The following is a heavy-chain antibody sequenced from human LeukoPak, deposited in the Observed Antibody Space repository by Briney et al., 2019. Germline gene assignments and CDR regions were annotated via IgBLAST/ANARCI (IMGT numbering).Heavy chain of an antibody. J-gene: IGHJ4*02. D-gene: IGHD3-3*01. CDR3: ARRALRFLYYFDY. Sequence: SETLSLTCTVSGGSISSSSYYWGWIRQPPGKGLEWIGSIYYSGSTYYNPSLKRRVTISVDTSKNQFSLKLSSVTAADTAVYYCARRALRFLYYFDYWGQGTLVTVSS. CDR1: GGSISSSSYY. V-gene: IGHV4-39*01. CDR2: IYYSGST.